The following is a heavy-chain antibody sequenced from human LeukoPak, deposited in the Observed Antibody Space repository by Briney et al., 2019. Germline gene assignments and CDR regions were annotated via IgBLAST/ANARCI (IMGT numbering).Heavy chain of an antibody. CDR1: GGSISSSSYY. V-gene: IGHV4-39*06. CDR3: ARSKDILTGYCFDY. J-gene: IGHJ4*02. D-gene: IGHD3-9*01. CDR2: IYYSGST. Sequence: SETLSLTCTVSGGSISSSSYYWGWIRQPPGKGLEWIGSIYYSGSTYYNPSLKSRFTISVDTSKNQFPLKLSSVTAADTAVYYCARSKDILTGYCFDYWGQGTLVTVSS.